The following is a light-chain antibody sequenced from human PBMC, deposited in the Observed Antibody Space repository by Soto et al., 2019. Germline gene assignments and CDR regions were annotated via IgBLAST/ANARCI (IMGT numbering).Light chain of an antibody. Sequence: SYELTQPPSLSVAPGQPARFTCVGNNVGKKAVHWYQQRPGQAPVLVVYDNTDRSSGIPERFSGSNSGNTATLTISGVEAGDEADYYCQVWDSDSDHSAVFGGGTKLTVL. J-gene: IGLJ3*02. CDR1: NVGKKA. CDR3: QVWDSDSDHSAV. V-gene: IGLV3-21*02. CDR2: DNT.